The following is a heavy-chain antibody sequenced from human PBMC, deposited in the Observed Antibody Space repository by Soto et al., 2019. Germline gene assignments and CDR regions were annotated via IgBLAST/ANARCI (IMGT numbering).Heavy chain of an antibody. Sequence: PSETLSLTCSVTGASISSDYGSWIRQPTGQGLEWLAYIYYSGSTSYNPSLKSRFSISLDTSMNQFSLKLSSVTAADTAVYYCARTYDDSGPNSGGYGFDIWGQGTMVT. D-gene: IGHD3-22*01. J-gene: IGHJ3*02. CDR1: GASISSDY. CDR3: ARTYDDSGPNSGGYGFDI. CDR2: IYYSGST. V-gene: IGHV4-59*01.